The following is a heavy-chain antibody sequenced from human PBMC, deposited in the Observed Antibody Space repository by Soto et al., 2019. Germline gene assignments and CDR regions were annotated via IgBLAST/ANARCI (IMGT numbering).Heavy chain of an antibody. CDR1: GFTFSTYA. Sequence: EVQLLESGGGLVQPGGSLRLSCAASGFTFSTYAMTWVRQAPGKGLEWVSLMSGTIGVTYYADSVKGRFAISRDSSKNTLYLQMNSLTAEDAAVYYCARHREGYSYGMDVWGQGTTVTVSS. CDR3: ARHREGYSYGMDV. CDR2: MSGTIGVT. V-gene: IGHV3-23*01. J-gene: IGHJ6*02.